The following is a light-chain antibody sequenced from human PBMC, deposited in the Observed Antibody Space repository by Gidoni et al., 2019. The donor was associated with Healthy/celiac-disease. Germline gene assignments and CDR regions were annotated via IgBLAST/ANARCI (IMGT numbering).Light chain of an antibody. J-gene: IGKJ4*01. Sequence: VWPQSPATLSLSPGERATLSCRASQSVSSYLAWYHQKPGQAPRLLIYAASNRATGIPARFSGSGSGTDFTLTISSLEPEDFAVYYCQQRSNWPPGTFGGGTKVEIK. CDR3: QQRSNWPPGT. CDR2: AAS. CDR1: QSVSSY. V-gene: IGKV3-11*01.